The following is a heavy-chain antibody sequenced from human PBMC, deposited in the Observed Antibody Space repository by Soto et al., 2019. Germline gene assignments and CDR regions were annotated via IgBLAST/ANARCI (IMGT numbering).Heavy chain of an antibody. Sequence: EVQLVESGGGVVWPGGSLRLSCAASGFTFDDYGMSWVRQVPGKGLEWVSGSNSNGDKTGYGDSVKGRFTISRDNAKNSLYLQMNSLRVEDTALYHCAREYGSGSSPPWFDPWGQGTLVTVSS. V-gene: IGHV3-20*01. CDR2: SNSNGDKT. D-gene: IGHD3-10*01. CDR1: GFTFDDYG. CDR3: AREYGSGSSPPWFDP. J-gene: IGHJ5*02.